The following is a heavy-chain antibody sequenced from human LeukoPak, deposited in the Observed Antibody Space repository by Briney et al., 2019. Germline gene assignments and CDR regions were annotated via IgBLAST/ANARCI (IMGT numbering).Heavy chain of an antibody. D-gene: IGHD3-22*01. CDR2: IFRTAGGTDYST. J-gene: IGHJ4*02. CDR1: GFTFSSYA. Sequence: GGSLRLSCTASGFTFSSYAMSWVRQAPGRGLEWISAIFRTAGGTDYSTDYADSVKGRFTISRDNAKNSLYLQMNSLRAEDTAVYYCARGVDYYDSSGYYDYWGQGTLVTVSS. CDR3: ARGVDYYDSSGYYDY. V-gene: IGHV3-23*01.